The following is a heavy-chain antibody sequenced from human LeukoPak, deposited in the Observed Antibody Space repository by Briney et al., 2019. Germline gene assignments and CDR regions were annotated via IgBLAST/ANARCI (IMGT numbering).Heavy chain of an antibody. CDR2: DHLNGTT. V-gene: IGHV4-4*02. CDR1: GGSIITTNW. Sequence: SGTLSLTCAVSGGSIITTNWWSRVRPPPGDGLEWIEEDHLNGTTNYHPSLERRASMSIDKSKNQLPLKLRSVSAADTAVYYCARDSRWFDPWGQGTLVTVSS. D-gene: IGHD2-2*01. CDR3: ARDSRWFDP. J-gene: IGHJ5*02.